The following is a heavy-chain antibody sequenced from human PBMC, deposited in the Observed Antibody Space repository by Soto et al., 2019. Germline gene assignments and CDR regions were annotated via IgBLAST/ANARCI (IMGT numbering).Heavy chain of an antibody. CDR3: ARGVGQWLASNMDV. Sequence: VQLVESGGGVVQPGRSLRLSCAASGFTFSSYGMHWVRQAPGKGLEWVAVIWYDGSNKYYADSVKGRFTISRDNSKNTLYLQMNSLRAEDTAVYYCARGVGQWLASNMDVWGQGTTVTVSS. CDR2: IWYDGSNK. CDR1: GFTFSSYG. V-gene: IGHV3-33*01. J-gene: IGHJ6*02. D-gene: IGHD6-19*01.